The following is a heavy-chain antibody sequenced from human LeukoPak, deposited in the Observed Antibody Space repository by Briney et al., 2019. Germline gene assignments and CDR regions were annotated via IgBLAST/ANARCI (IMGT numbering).Heavy chain of an antibody. CDR1: GFRFSYHD. CDR3: ARELGGTKTGGFDI. V-gene: IGHV3-64*02. Sequence: PGGSLRLCCAASGFRFSYHDMHWVRQAPGKGLEFVSSIGAAGAHTFYADSVKGRFTISRDNFQSTMYLQMDGLRPEDSAVYYCARELGGTKTGGFDIWGQGTVVTVSS. D-gene: IGHD1-14*01. J-gene: IGHJ3*02. CDR2: IGAAGAHT.